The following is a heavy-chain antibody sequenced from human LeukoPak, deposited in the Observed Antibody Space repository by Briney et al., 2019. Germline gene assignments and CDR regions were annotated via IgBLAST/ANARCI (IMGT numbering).Heavy chain of an antibody. D-gene: IGHD3-22*01. J-gene: IGHJ4*02. V-gene: IGHV4-59*01. CDR3: ARHDLASYYDSQVPHFDY. Sequence: SETLSLTCTVSGGSISSYYWSWIRQPPGKGLEWIGYIYYSGSTNYNPSLKSRVTISVDTSKNQFSLKLSSVTATDTAVYYCARHDLASYYDSQVPHFDYWGQGTLVTVSS. CDR2: IYYSGST. CDR1: GGSISSYY.